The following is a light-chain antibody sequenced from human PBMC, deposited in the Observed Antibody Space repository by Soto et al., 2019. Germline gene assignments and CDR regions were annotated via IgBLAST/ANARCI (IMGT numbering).Light chain of an antibody. CDR3: QQFANLPHT. CDR2: DAS. CDR1: QDISNS. J-gene: IGKJ3*01. Sequence: DIQMTQSPSSLSASVGDRVTITCQASQDISNSLNWYQQKAGQTPKLLIYDASNLETGVPSRFSESGSGTDFTFTVNSLQPEDIATYYCQQFANLPHTFGPGTKVDIK. V-gene: IGKV1-33*01.